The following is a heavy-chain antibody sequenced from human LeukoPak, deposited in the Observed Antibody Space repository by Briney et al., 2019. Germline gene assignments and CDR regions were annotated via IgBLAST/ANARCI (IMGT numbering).Heavy chain of an antibody. CDR2: ISSNGGST. CDR3: VLGPTNFIAAAGGYFEY. CDR1: GFTFSSYA. J-gene: IGHJ4*02. D-gene: IGHD6-13*01. Sequence: PGGSLRLSCSASGFTFSSYAMHWVRQAPGKGLEYVSAISSNGGSTYYADSVKGRFTISRDNSKNTLYLQMSSLRAEDTAVYYCVLGPTNFIAAAGGYFEYWGQGTLVTVSS. V-gene: IGHV3-64D*06.